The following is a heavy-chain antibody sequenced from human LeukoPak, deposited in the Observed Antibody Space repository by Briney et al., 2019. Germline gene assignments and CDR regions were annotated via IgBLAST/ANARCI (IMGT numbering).Heavy chain of an antibody. Sequence: SETLSLTCTVSGGSISSYYWSWIRQPPGKGLDWIGYIYYSGTTNYNPSLKSRVTISVDTSKNQFSLKLSSVTAADTAVYYCAREGYYDILTGPPGEYYYGMDVWGQGTTVTVSS. CDR3: AREGYYDILTGPPGEYYYGMDV. D-gene: IGHD3-9*01. V-gene: IGHV4-59*01. CDR1: GGSISSYY. J-gene: IGHJ6*02. CDR2: IYYSGTT.